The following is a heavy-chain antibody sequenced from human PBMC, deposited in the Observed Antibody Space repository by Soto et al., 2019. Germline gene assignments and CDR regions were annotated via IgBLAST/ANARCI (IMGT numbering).Heavy chain of an antibody. CDR2: ISYSGST. CDR3: ARDALSRDSI. J-gene: IGHJ4*02. V-gene: IGHV4-31*03. Sequence: QVQLQESGPGLVKPSQTQSLTCTVAGGYISSGGYYWSWIRQHPGKGLEWIGYISYSGSTYYNPSLESRVTISVDTSKNQFSLKLSSVTAADTAVYYCARDALSRDSIWGQGTLVTVSS. CDR1: GGYISSGGYY. D-gene: IGHD3-22*01.